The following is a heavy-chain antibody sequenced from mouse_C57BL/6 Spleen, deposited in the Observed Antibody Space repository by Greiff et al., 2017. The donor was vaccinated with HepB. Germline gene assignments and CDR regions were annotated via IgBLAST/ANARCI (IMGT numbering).Heavy chain of an antibody. CDR1: GYTFTSYW. V-gene: IGHV1-50*01. J-gene: IGHJ1*03. Sequence: QVQLQQPGAELVKPGASVKLSCKASGYTFTSYWMQWVKQRPGQGLEWIGEIDPSDSYTNYNQKFKGKATLTVDTSSSTAYMQLSSLTSEDSAVYYCARGMVKGGDWYFDVWGTGTTVTVSS. CDR3: ARGMVKGGDWYFDV. D-gene: IGHD2-3*01. CDR2: IDPSDSYT.